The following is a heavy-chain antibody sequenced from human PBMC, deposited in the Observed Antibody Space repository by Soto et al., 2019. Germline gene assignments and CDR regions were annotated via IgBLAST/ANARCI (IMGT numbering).Heavy chain of an antibody. Sequence: GGSLRLSCADSGFTFSNYGMHCVRQAPGKGLEWVAAISYDGSNKYYADSVEGRFTISRDNSKSTVYLQMNSLRAEDTAIYYCAKDTYYYDSSGYYVFDYWGQGALVTVSS. J-gene: IGHJ4*02. D-gene: IGHD3-22*01. CDR2: ISYDGSNK. V-gene: IGHV3-30*18. CDR3: AKDTYYYDSSGYYVFDY. CDR1: GFTFSNYG.